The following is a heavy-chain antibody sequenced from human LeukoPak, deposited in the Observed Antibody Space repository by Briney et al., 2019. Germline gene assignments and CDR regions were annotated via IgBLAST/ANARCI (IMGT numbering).Heavy chain of an antibody. D-gene: IGHD3-22*01. CDR3: AKDGDDSSGLFDY. Sequence: PGGSLRLSCAGSGFTLSSYGMHRVRQAPGKGLEWVAFIRYDGSNKYYADSVKGRFAIPRDNSKNTLYLQMNSLRAEDTAVYYCAKDGDDSSGLFDYWGQGTLVTVSS. CDR2: IRYDGSNK. CDR1: GFTLSSYG. V-gene: IGHV3-30*02. J-gene: IGHJ4*02.